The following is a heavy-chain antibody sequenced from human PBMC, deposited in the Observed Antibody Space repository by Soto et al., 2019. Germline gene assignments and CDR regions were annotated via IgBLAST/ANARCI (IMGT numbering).Heavy chain of an antibody. J-gene: IGHJ6*02. CDR3: TTSGATVTTYTMDV. D-gene: IGHD4-4*01. CDR2: IRSKTDGGTT. CDR1: TFTVTNAW. Sequence: GGSLRLSCAASTFTVTNAWMNWVRQDPGKGLEWVGRIRSKTDGGTTGYTAPVKGRFTISRDDSKNTLYLQMNGLKTEDTAVYYCTTSGATVTTYTMDVWGQGTTVTVSS. V-gene: IGHV3-15*07.